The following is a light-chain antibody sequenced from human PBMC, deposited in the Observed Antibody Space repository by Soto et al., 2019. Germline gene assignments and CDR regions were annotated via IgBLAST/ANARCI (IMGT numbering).Light chain of an antibody. Sequence: QSALTQPASVSGSPGQSITISCTGTSSDVGGYNSVSWYQQHPGKAPKIMIFEVSNRPSGVPNRFSGSKSGNTASLTISGLQTEDEADYYCSSYTTSSTLVFGIGTKVTVL. CDR1: SSDVGGYNS. CDR2: EVS. J-gene: IGLJ1*01. CDR3: SSYTTSSTLV. V-gene: IGLV2-14*01.